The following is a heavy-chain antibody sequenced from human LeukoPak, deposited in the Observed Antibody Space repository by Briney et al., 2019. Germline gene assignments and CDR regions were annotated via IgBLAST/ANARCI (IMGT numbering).Heavy chain of an antibody. CDR2: IYPGDSDT. CDR3: ARSGSGSYSDY. J-gene: IGHJ4*02. V-gene: IGHV5-51*01. CDR1: VYSFSSYW. D-gene: IGHD1-26*01. Sequence: GESLKISCKGSVYSFSSYWIGWVRQMPGKGLEWMGIIYPGDSDTGYSPSFQGQVTISADKSITTAYLQWSSLKTSDTAMYYCARSGSGSYSDYWGQGTLVTVSS.